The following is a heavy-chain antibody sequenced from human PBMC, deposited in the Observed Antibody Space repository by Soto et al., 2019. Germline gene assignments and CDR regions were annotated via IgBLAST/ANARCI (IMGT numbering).Heavy chain of an antibody. CDR3: ARDWRQSYPPQGWLDP. J-gene: IGHJ5*02. CDR1: GYTFTSYG. CDR2: ISAYNGNT. D-gene: IGHD2-21*01. Sequence: ASVKVSCKASGYTFTSYGISWVRQAPGQGLEWMGWISAYNGNTNYAQKLQGRVTMTTDTSTSTAYMELRSLRSDDTAVYYCARDWRQSYPPQGWLDPWAQGTLVTVSS. V-gene: IGHV1-18*01.